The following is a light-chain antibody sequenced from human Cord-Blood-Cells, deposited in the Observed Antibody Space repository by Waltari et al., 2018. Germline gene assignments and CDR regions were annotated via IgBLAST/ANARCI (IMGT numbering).Light chain of an antibody. Sequence: QAVVTQEPSLTVSPGGTVTLTCGSSTGPVTSGHYPYWFQQKPGHAPRTLIYDTSNKHSWTPARFSGSLLGGKAALTLSGAQPEDEAEYYCLLSYSGARVFGGGTKLTVL. CDR1: TGPVTSGHY. J-gene: IGLJ3*02. CDR3: LLSYSGARV. CDR2: DTS. V-gene: IGLV7-46*01.